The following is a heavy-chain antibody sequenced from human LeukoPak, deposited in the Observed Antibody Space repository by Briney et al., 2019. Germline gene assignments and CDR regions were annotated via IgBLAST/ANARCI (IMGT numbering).Heavy chain of an antibody. CDR2: ISSSSSYI. Sequence: PGGSLRLSCAASGFTFSSYSMNWVRQAPGKGLEWVSSISSSSSYIYYADSVKGRFTISRDNAKNSLYLQMNSLRAEDTAVYYCAKDRVPGWELTRYWGQGTLVTVSS. CDR3: AKDRVPGWELTRY. V-gene: IGHV3-21*01. D-gene: IGHD1-26*01. J-gene: IGHJ4*02. CDR1: GFTFSSYS.